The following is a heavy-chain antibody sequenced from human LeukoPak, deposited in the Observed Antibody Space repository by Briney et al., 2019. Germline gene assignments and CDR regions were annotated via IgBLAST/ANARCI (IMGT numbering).Heavy chain of an antibody. V-gene: IGHV4-30-4*01. CDR3: ARKNDFEI. CDR1: GGSISSGDYY. Sequence: NASQTLSLTCTVSGGSISSGDYYWSWIRQPPGKGLEWIGYIYYSGSTYYNPSLKSRVTISVDMSKSQFSLRLTSVTAADTAVYYCARKNDFEIWGQGTLVTVSS. J-gene: IGHJ3*02. CDR2: IYYSGST. D-gene: IGHD2/OR15-2a*01.